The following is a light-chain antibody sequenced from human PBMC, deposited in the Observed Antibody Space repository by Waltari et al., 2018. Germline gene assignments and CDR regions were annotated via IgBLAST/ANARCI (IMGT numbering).Light chain of an antibody. CDR3: SSYTSSSTLVV. V-gene: IGLV2-14*01. CDR1: SSDVGGYNY. CDR2: EVS. J-gene: IGLJ2*01. Sequence: QSALTQPASVSGSPGQSITISCTGTSSDVGGYNYVSWYQQHPGKAPQRMVYEVSNRPSGVSNRCSGSKSGNTASLTISGLQAEDEADYYCSSYTSSSTLVVFGGGTKLTVL.